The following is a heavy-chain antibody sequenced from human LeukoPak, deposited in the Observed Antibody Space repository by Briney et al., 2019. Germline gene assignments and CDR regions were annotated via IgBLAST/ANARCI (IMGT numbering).Heavy chain of an antibody. Sequence: PSQTLSLTCTVSGGSISSGGYYWSWIRQHPGKGLEWIGYIYYSGSTYYNPSLKSRVTISVDTSKNQFSLKLSSVTAADTAVYYCARDKTAGGRFDPWGQGTLVTVSS. D-gene: IGHD2-21*02. J-gene: IGHJ5*02. V-gene: IGHV4-31*03. CDR2: IYYSGST. CDR3: ARDKTAGGRFDP. CDR1: GGSISSGGYY.